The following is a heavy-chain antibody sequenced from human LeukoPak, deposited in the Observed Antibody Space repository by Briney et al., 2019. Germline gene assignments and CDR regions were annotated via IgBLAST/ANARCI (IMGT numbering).Heavy chain of an antibody. CDR1: GYTFTSYY. CDR2: INPSGGST. V-gene: IGHV1-46*01. Sequence: ASVKVSCKASGYTFTSYYMHWVRQAPGQGLEWMGIINPSGGSTSYAQKFQGRVTMTRDTSTSTVYMELSSLRSEDTAVYYCARDFNDYGDYRPFDYWGQGTLVTVSS. D-gene: IGHD4-17*01. CDR3: ARDFNDYGDYRPFDY. J-gene: IGHJ4*02.